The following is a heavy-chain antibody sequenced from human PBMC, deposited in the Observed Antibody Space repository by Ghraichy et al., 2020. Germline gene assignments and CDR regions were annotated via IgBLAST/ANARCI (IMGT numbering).Heavy chain of an antibody. CDR2: ISTRSSTI. Sequence: GGSLRLSCAASGFTFSSYSMNWVRQAPGKGLEWVSYISTRSSTIYYADSVQGRFTNSRDNAKNSLYLQMNSLRAEDTAVYYCAREGTYGRPFDYWGQGTLVTVSS. J-gene: IGHJ4*02. V-gene: IGHV3-48*01. CDR1: GFTFSSYS. CDR3: AREGTYGRPFDY. D-gene: IGHD3-10*01.